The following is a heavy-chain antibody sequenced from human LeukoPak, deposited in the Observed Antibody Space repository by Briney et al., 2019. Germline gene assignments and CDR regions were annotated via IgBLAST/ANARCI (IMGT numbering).Heavy chain of an antibody. V-gene: IGHV4-39*01. CDR2: IYYSGST. D-gene: IGHD5-18*01. CDR1: GGSISSSSYY. Sequence: SETLSLTCTVSGGSISSSSYYWGWIRQPPGKGLEWIGSIYYSGSTYYNPSLKSRVTISVDTSKNQFSLKLSSVTAAETAVYYCARQVYGGCSYGYYYYMDVWGKGTTVTVSS. CDR3: ARQVYGGCSYGYYYYMDV. J-gene: IGHJ6*03.